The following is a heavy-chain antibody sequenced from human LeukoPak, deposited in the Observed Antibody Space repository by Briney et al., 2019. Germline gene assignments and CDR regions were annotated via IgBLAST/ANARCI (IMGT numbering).Heavy chain of an antibody. CDR2: INPNSGGT. D-gene: IGHD3-22*01. V-gene: IGHV1-2*02. CDR1: GYIFAGNY. Sequence: ASVKVSCKASGYIFAGNYMHWVRQAPGQGLEWMGWINPNSGGTNYAQSFQGRVTMTRDTSIRTAYMELSRLRSDDTAVYYCARATYYYDRWADPWGQGTLVTVSS. J-gene: IGHJ5*02. CDR3: ARATYYYDRWADP.